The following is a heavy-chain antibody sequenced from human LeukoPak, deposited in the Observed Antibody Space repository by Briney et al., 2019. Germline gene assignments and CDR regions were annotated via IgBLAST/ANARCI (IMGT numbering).Heavy chain of an antibody. V-gene: IGHV5-51*01. CDR3: ARVITRSPSREELLWFGELLGAFDI. CDR1: GYSFTSYW. D-gene: IGHD3-10*01. J-gene: IGHJ3*02. Sequence: GESLKISCKGSGYSFTSYWIGWVRQMPGKGLEWMGIIYPGDSDTRYSPSFQGQVTISADKSISTAYLQWSSLKASDTAMYYCARVITRSPSREELLWFGELLGAFDIWGQGTMVTVSS. CDR2: IYPGDSDT.